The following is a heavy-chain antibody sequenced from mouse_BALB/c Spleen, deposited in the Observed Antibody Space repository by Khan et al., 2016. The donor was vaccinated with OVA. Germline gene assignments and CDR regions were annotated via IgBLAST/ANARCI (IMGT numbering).Heavy chain of an antibody. Sequence: QIQLVQSGPELKKPGGTVKISCKASGYTFTNYGMNWVKQAPGKVLKWMGWINTNTGEPTYAEEFKGRFAFSLETSASTAYLQINNLKNEDTATYFCARSRWLLPAMDYWGQGTSVTVSS. CDR2: INTNTGEP. V-gene: IGHV9-3*02. J-gene: IGHJ4*01. CDR3: ARSRWLLPAMDY. CDR1: GYTFTNYG. D-gene: IGHD2-3*01.